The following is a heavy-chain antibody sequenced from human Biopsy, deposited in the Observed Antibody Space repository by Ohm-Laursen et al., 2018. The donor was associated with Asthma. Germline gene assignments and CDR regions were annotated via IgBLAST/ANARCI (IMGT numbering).Heavy chain of an antibody. CDR1: GGSMTPTSHY. Sequence: GTLFLTCAVSGGSMTPTSHYWDWIRQAPGKGLEWIGYISYGGKTSYNPSLKNRVTISRDTWKNQFSLRLTSVTAADTAVYFCARRITIFGVVQKDHGMDAWGQGTTVSVSS. CDR3: ARRITIFGVVQKDHGMDA. J-gene: IGHJ6*02. CDR2: ISYGGKT. D-gene: IGHD3-3*01. V-gene: IGHV4-39*01.